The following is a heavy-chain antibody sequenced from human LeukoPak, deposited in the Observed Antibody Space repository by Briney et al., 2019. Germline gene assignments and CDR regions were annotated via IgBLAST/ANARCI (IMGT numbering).Heavy chain of an antibody. CDR3: AKDFDIVVVPAAGNRNRYYYYGMDV. D-gene: IGHD2-2*01. CDR2: ISGSGGST. J-gene: IGHJ6*02. V-gene: IGHV3-23*01. Sequence: PGGSLRLSCAASGFTFSSYAMSWVRQAPGKGLEWVSAISGSGGSTYYADSVKGRFTISRDNSKNTLYLQMNSLRAEDTAVYYCAKDFDIVVVPAAGNRNRYYYYGMDVWGQGTTVTVSS. CDR1: GFTFSSYA.